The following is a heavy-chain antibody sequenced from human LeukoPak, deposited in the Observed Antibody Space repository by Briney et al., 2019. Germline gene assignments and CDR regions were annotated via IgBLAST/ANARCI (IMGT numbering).Heavy chain of an antibody. Sequence: ASVKVSCKASGYTFTSYYMHWVRQAPGQGLEWMGIINPSGGSTSYAQKFQGRVTITADESTSTAYMELSSLRSEDTAVYYCARDHGVPAAIEWGQGTLDTVSS. CDR3: ARDHGVPAAIE. D-gene: IGHD2-2*01. CDR1: GYTFTSYY. J-gene: IGHJ4*02. CDR2: INPSGGST. V-gene: IGHV1-46*01.